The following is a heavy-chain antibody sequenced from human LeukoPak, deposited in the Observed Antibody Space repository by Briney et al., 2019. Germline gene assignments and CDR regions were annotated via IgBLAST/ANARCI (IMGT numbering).Heavy chain of an antibody. D-gene: IGHD6-19*01. CDR1: GFTFSSYG. V-gene: IGHV3-30*03. CDR2: ISYDGSNK. Sequence: GGSLRLSCAASGFTFSSYGMHWVRQAPGKGLEWVAVISYDGSNKYYADSVKGRFTISRDNSKNTLYLQMRAEDTAVYYCARDLAVAGTGGFDYWGQGTLVTVSS. CDR3: ARDLAVAGTGGFDY. J-gene: IGHJ4*02.